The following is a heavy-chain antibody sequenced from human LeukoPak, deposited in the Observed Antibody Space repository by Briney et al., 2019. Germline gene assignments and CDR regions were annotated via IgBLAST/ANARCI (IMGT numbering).Heavy chain of an antibody. CDR3: ARGSQRDYFDY. Sequence: DIVKGRFTISRDNSKNTLYLQMNSLRAEDTAVYYCARGSQRDYFDYWGQGTLVTVSS. D-gene: IGHD5-24*01. V-gene: IGHV3-30*07. J-gene: IGHJ4*02.